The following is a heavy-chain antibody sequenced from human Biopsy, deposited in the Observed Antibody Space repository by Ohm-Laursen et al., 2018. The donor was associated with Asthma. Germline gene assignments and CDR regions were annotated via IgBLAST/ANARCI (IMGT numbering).Heavy chain of an antibody. Sequence: GSLRLSCPASGFPFSPYAMSWARQAPGTGLEWVSSILGNGVTTYYVDSVRGRFTISRDNSKSTLFLQMDSLSAEDTAVYYCVKDVRGIAVAGDRGFDYWGQGTLVTVSS. CDR3: VKDVRGIAVAGDRGFDY. J-gene: IGHJ4*02. V-gene: IGHV3-23*01. D-gene: IGHD6-19*01. CDR1: GFPFSPYA. CDR2: ILGNGVTT.